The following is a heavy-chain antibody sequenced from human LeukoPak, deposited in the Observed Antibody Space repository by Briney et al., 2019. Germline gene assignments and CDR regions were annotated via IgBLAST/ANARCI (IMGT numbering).Heavy chain of an antibody. V-gene: IGHV3-48*04. CDR2: ISSSSSTI. D-gene: IGHD3-10*01. CDR1: GFIFKKYW. CDR3: AVPITMVRGVTRGRFDP. Sequence: PGGSLRLSFVASGFIFKKYWMNWVRQAPGKGLEWVSYISSSSSTIYYADSVKGRFTISRDNAKNSLYLQMNSLRAEDTAVYYCAVPITMVRGVTRGRFDPWGQGTLVTVSS. J-gene: IGHJ5*02.